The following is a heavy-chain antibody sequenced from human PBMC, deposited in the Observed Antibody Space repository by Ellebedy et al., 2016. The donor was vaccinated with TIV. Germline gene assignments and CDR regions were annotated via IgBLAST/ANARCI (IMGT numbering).Heavy chain of an antibody. CDR3: ARVGSSGYYSHFDY. V-gene: IGHV3-20*01. J-gene: IGHJ4*02. Sequence: PGGSLRLSCAASGFTFDDLGMSWVRQAPGKGLEWVSGINWNGGSTGYADSVKRRFTISRDNAKNSLYLQMNSLRVEDTALYHCARVGSSGYYSHFDYWGQGTLVTVSS. CDR2: INWNGGST. D-gene: IGHD3-22*01. CDR1: GFTFDDLG.